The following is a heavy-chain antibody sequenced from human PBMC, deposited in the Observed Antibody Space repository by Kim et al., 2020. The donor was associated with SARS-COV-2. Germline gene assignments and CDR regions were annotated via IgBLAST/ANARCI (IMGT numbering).Heavy chain of an antibody. Sequence: ASVKVSCKVSGYTLTELSMHWVRQAPGKGLEWMGGFDPEDGETIYAQKFQGRVTMTEDTSTDTAYMELSSLRSEDTAVYYCATEGCSGGSCYSGFDYWGQGTLVTVSS. J-gene: IGHJ4*02. CDR3: ATEGCSGGSCYSGFDY. CDR2: FDPEDGET. D-gene: IGHD2-15*01. CDR1: GYTLTELS. V-gene: IGHV1-24*01.